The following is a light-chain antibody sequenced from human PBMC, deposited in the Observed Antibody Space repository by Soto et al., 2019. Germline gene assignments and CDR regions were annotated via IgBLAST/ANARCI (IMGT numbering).Light chain of an antibody. J-gene: IGKJ1*01. CDR1: QSISNW. Sequence: DIQMTQSPSTLSASVGDRVTITCRANQSISNWLAWYQKKPGKVPKLLIYKASNLDYGVPSRFSGSGSGTEFTLTISSLQPDDFATYYCQQYNSYSSWTFGQGTKVDIK. CDR2: KAS. CDR3: QQYNSYSSWT. V-gene: IGKV1-5*03.